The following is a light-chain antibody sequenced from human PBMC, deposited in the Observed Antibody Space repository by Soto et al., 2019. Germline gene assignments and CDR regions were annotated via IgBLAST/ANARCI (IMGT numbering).Light chain of an antibody. J-gene: IGLJ1*01. CDR2: EVS. V-gene: IGLV2-14*01. CDR1: NSDVGDYNY. CDR3: SSYTNSNTRV. Sequence: QPALTQPASVSGSPGQSITISCTGTNSDVGDYNYVSWYQQHPGKAPKLIIYEVSNRPSGISDRFSASKSGNTASLTISGLQAEDEADYYCSSYTNSNTRVFGTGTKLTVL.